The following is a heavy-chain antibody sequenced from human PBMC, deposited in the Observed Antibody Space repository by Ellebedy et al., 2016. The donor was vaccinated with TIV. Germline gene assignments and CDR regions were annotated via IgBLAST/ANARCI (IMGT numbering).Heavy chain of an antibody. CDR2: ISSNGDST. V-gene: IGHV3-64*01. Sequence: GGSLRLSCAASGFTFSTYSMHWVRQAPGKGLEYISAISSNGDSTYYANSVKGRFTISRDNSKNTLYLQMNSLRAEDTAVYYCARFNTMISRGLAYWGQGTLATVSS. J-gene: IGHJ4*02. CDR3: ARFNTMISRGLAY. CDR1: GFTFSTYS. D-gene: IGHD3-22*01.